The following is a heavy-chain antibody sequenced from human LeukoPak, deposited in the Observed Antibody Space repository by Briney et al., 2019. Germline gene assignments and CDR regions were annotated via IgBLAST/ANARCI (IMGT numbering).Heavy chain of an antibody. V-gene: IGHV4-39*07. CDR1: GGSISSSSYY. D-gene: IGHD3-3*01. Sequence: SETLSLTCTVSGGSISSSSYYWGWIRQPPGKGLEWIGSIYYSGSTYYNPSLKSRVTISVDRSKNQFSLKLSSVTAADTAVYYCARGTHTYYDFWSGSLDIWGQGTMVTVSS. CDR3: ARGTHTYYDFWSGSLDI. J-gene: IGHJ3*02. CDR2: IYYSGST.